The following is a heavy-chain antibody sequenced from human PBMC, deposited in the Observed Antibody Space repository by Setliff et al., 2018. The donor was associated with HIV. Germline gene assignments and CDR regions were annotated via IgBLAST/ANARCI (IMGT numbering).Heavy chain of an antibody. CDR2: IYYSGST. J-gene: IGHJ3*02. CDR3: ATRNGSGSRGAFDI. CDR1: GYSISSGYY. Sequence: SETLSLTCAVSGYSISSGYYWGWIRQPPGKGLEWIGSIYYSGSTYYNPSLKSRVTISVDTSKNQLSLKLSSVTAADTAVYYCATRNGSGSRGAFDIWGQGTMVTVSS. D-gene: IGHD3-10*01. V-gene: IGHV4-38-2*01.